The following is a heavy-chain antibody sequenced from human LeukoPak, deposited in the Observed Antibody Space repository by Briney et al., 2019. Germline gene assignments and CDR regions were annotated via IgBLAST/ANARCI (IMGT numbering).Heavy chain of an antibody. CDR2: VIPIFGTA. J-gene: IGHJ4*02. V-gene: IGHV1-69*13. CDR3: ARASGDSNNYDFPKPYSY. D-gene: IGHD3-3*01. CDR1: GGAFSNFA. Sequence: SVKVSCKASGGAFSNFAISWVRQAPGQGLEWMGGVIPIFGTANYAQRFQGRVTITADESTSTVYMELSSLRSEDTAMYYCARASGDSNNYDFPKPYSYWGQGTLVTVSS.